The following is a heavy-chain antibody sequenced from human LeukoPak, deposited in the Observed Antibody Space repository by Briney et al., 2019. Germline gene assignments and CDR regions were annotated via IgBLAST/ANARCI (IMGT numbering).Heavy chain of an antibody. V-gene: IGHV1-69*06. CDR3: ARDRTGIAAAGNLDY. J-gene: IGHJ4*02. Sequence: ASVRVSCKASGGTFSSYAISWVRQAPGQGLEWMGGIIPIFGTANYAQKFQGRVTITADKSTSTAYMELSSLRSEDTAVYYCARDRTGIAAAGNLDYWGQGTLVTVSS. D-gene: IGHD6-13*01. CDR2: IIPIFGTA. CDR1: GGTFSSYA.